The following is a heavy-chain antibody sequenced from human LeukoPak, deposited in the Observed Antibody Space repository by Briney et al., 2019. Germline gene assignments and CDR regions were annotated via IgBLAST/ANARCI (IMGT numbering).Heavy chain of an antibody. Sequence: SGGSLRLSCAASGFTLNSYWMHWVRQAPGKGLVWVSRIDSDGTSTSYADSVKGRFTISRDNSKNTLYLQMNSLRAEDTAVYYCAKMERGIIVGATADYWGQGTLVTVSS. D-gene: IGHD1-26*01. CDR3: AKMERGIIVGATADY. J-gene: IGHJ4*02. CDR2: IDSDGTST. CDR1: GFTLNSYW. V-gene: IGHV3-74*01.